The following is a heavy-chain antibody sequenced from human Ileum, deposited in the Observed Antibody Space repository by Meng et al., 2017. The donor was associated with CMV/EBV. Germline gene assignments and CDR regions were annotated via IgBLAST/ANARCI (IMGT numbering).Heavy chain of an antibody. CDR3: ARLKQLVRWYFDL. J-gene: IGHJ2*01. CDR1: GGSFSCSY. D-gene: IGHD6-6*01. Sequence: FAVDGGSFSCSYWSWIRQPPGKGLEWIGEINHSGSTNYNPSLKSRVTISVDTSKNQFSLTLSSVTAADTAVYYCARLKQLVRWYFDLWGRGTLVTVSS. CDR2: INHSGST. V-gene: IGHV4-34*01.